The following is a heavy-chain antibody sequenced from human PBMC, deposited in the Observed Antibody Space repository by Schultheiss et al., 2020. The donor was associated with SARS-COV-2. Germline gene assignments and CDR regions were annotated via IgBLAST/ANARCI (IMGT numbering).Heavy chain of an antibody. J-gene: IGHJ6*02. Sequence: GGSLRLSCGASGFTFSSHTTHWVRQAPGKGLEWVAVIQYDGGYANYADSVKGRFTISRDNSKNTMYLQMNSLRAEDTAVYYCAKNIADYYDSSGYHRGYYYGMDVWGQGTTVTVSS. V-gene: IGHV3-30*02. D-gene: IGHD3-22*01. CDR1: GFTFSSHT. CDR2: IQYDGGYA. CDR3: AKNIADYYDSSGYHRGYYYGMDV.